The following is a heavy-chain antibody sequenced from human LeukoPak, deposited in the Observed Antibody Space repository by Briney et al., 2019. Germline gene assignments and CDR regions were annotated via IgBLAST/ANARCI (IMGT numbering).Heavy chain of an antibody. Sequence: GGSLRLSCAASGFTFSDYYMSWIRQAPGKGLEWVSYISSSGSTIYYADSVKGRFTISRDNAKNSLYLQMNSLRAEDTAVYYCARDYDFWSGYFGNWFDPWAQGTLVTVSS. CDR1: GFTFSDYY. D-gene: IGHD3-3*01. CDR2: ISSSGSTI. J-gene: IGHJ5*02. V-gene: IGHV3-11*01. CDR3: ARDYDFWSGYFGNWFDP.